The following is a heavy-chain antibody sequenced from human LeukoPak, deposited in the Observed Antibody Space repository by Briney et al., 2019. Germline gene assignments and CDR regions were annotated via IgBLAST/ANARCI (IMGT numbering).Heavy chain of an antibody. V-gene: IGHV4-39*01. J-gene: IGHJ3*02. D-gene: IGHD6-13*01. CDR3: ARSKGRNSSSWYLTCAFDI. Sequence: SETLSLTCTVSGGSISSSSYYWGWIRQPPGKGLEWIGSIYYSGSTYYNPSLKSRVTISVDTSKNQFSLKLSSVTAADTAVYYCARSKGRNSSSWYLTCAFDIWGQGTMVTVPS. CDR2: IYYSGST. CDR1: GGSISSSSYY.